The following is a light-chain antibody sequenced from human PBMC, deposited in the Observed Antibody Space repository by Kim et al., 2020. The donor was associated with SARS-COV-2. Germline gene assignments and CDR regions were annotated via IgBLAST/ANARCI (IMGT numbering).Light chain of an antibody. V-gene: IGLV3-1*01. Sequence: GAQGQTASITCAGDKLGYKYACWYQQKPGQSPVLVIYQDSKRPSGIPERFSGSNSGNTATLTISGTQAMDEADYYCQAWDSSTVVFGGGTQLTVL. J-gene: IGLJ2*01. CDR1: KLGYKY. CDR2: QDS. CDR3: QAWDSSTVV.